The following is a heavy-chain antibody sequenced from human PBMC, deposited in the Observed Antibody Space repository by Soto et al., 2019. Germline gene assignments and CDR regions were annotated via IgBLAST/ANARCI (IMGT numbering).Heavy chain of an antibody. J-gene: IGHJ6*04. CDR3: ARDSDPYRSSSMGNELYDYYGMDV. CDR2: IYYSGST. V-gene: IGHV4-31*02. D-gene: IGHD6-6*01. CDR1: GGSISSGGYY. Sequence: SETLSLTCTVSGGSISSGGYYWSRIRQHPGKGLEWIGYIYYSGSTYYNPSLKSRVTISVDTSKNQFSLKLSSVTAADTAGYYCARDSDPYRSSSMGNELYDYYGMDVWGKVTRGIASS.